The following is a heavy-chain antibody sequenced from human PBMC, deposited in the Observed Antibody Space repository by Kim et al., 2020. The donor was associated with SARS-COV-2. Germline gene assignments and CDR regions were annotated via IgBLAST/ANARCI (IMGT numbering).Heavy chain of an antibody. CDR1: GFSFGTNW. CDR2: IKEDGTEK. Sequence: GGSLRLSCVTSGFSFGTNWMSWVRQAPGKGLEWVAKIKEDGTEKYYGYSVEGRFTISRDNAKNSLYLQMSSLSADDTAVYYCVRDRKYCLDYRGQGTLVTVSS. J-gene: IGHJ4*02. CDR3: VRDRKYCLDY. D-gene: IGHD2-21*02. V-gene: IGHV3-7*01.